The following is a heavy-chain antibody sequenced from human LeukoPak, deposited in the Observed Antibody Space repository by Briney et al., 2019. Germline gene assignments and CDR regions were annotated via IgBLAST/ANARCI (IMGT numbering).Heavy chain of an antibody. Sequence: SETLSLTCTVSGGSISSYYWSWIRQPAGKGLEWIGRIYTSGSTNYNPSLKSRVTMSVDTSKNQFSLKLSSVTAVDTAVYYCARDGYCSSTSCYSDDAFDIWGQGTMVTVSS. CDR2: IYTSGST. CDR3: ARDGYCSSTSCYSDDAFDI. V-gene: IGHV4-4*07. CDR1: GGSISSYY. J-gene: IGHJ3*02. D-gene: IGHD2-2*03.